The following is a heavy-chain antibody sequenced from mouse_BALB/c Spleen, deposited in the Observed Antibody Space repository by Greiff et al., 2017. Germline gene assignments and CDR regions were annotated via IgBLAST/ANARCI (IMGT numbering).Heavy chain of an antibody. D-gene: IGHD1-1*01. J-gene: IGHJ4*01. CDR2: ISSGGST. CDR3: ARDYGSSPMDY. Sequence: DVKLVESGGGLVKPGGSLKLSCAASGFTFSSSAMSWVRQTPEKRLEWVASISSGGSTYYPDSVKGRFTISRDNARNILYLQMSSLRSEDTAMYYCARDYGSSPMDYWGQGTSVTVSS. V-gene: IGHV5-6-5*01. CDR1: GFTFSSSA.